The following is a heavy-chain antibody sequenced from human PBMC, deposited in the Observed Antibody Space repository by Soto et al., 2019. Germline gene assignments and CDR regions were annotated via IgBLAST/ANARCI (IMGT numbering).Heavy chain of an antibody. CDR2: FDPEDGET. CDR3: ATPPPRDDTLRSFDWLLVYYFDY. Sequence: ASVKVSCKVSGYTLTELSIHWVRQAPGKGLEWMGGFDPEDGETMYAQKSQGRVTMTEDTSTDTAYMELSSLRSEDTAVYYCATPPPRDDTLRSFDWLLVYYFDYWGQGTLVTVSS. CDR1: GYTLTELS. V-gene: IGHV1-24*01. J-gene: IGHJ4*02. D-gene: IGHD3-9*01.